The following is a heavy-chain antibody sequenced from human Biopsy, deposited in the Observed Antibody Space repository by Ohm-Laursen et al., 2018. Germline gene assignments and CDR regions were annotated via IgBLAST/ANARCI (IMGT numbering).Heavy chain of an antibody. Sequence: SLRLSCAASGFTFRDCGMLWVRQAPGKGLEWVANIKHDGSEHYYVDSVKGRLTISRDNAGNSLFLQMNSLRGEDTAVYYCVRNMLRLHGGFGEDWGQGTTVTVSS. CDR1: GFTFRDCG. CDR2: IKHDGSEH. J-gene: IGHJ4*02. V-gene: IGHV3-7*01. D-gene: IGHD3-10*01. CDR3: VRNMLRLHGGFGED.